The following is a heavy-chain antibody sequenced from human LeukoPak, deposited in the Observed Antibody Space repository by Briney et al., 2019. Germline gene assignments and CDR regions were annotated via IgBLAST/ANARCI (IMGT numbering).Heavy chain of an antibody. CDR1: GFTFSSYS. V-gene: IGHV3-21*01. J-gene: IGHJ4*02. D-gene: IGHD2-15*01. CDR2: VGSSSSYI. Sequence: GGSLRLSCAASGFTFSSYSMSWVRRAPGKGLEWVSSVGSSSSYIYYADSVRGRFTISRDNAKNSLYLQMNGLRAEDTAVYYCARGWSSYYFDYWGQGTLVTVSS. CDR3: ARGWSSYYFDY.